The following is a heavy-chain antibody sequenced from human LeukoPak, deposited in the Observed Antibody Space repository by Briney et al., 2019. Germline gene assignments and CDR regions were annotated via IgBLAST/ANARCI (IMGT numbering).Heavy chain of an antibody. Sequence: GASVKVSCKASGYTFTSYYMHWVRQASGQGLEWMGIINPSGGSTSYAQKFQGRVTMTRDTSTSTVYMELSSLRSEDTAVYYCAGEKRYCSGGSCSRFDPWGQGTLVTVSS. CDR2: INPSGGST. CDR1: GYTFTSYY. J-gene: IGHJ5*02. V-gene: IGHV1-46*01. D-gene: IGHD2-15*01. CDR3: AGEKRYCSGGSCSRFDP.